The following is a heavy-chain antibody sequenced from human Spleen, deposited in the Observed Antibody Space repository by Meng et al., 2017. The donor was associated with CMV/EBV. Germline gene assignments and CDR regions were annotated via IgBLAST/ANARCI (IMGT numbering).Heavy chain of an antibody. Sequence: CAVSGASISNNGWWTWVRQTPGKGLEWIGEIYRSGTTNYNPSLKSRVTISVDKSKNHFSLNLRSVTAADTALYYCARDTGNYFDYWGQGTLVTVSS. CDR2: IYRSGTT. J-gene: IGHJ4*02. D-gene: IGHD2-8*02. CDR3: ARDTGNYFDY. V-gene: IGHV4-4*02. CDR1: GASISNNGW.